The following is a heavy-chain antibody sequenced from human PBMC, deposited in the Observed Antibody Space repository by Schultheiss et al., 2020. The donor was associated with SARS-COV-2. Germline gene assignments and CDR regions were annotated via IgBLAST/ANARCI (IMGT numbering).Heavy chain of an antibody. V-gene: IGHV4-59*12. CDR1: GGSISSYY. Sequence: SETLSLTCTVSGGSISSYYWSWIRQPPGKGLEWIGEIYHSGSTNYNPSLKSRVTISVDTSKNQFSLKLSSVTAADTAVYYCVRRRRERAAFDPWGQGTLVTVSS. J-gene: IGHJ5*02. CDR2: IYHSGST. D-gene: IGHD6-25*01. CDR3: VRRRRERAAFDP.